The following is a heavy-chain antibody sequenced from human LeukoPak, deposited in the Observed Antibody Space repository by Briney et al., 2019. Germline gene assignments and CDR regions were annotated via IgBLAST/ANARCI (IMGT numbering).Heavy chain of an antibody. J-gene: IGHJ3*02. CDR1: GYTFTDYY. V-gene: IGHV1-2*02. CDR3: ARAGVWDYDDSSGYHNAAFDI. Sequence: ASVKVSCKASGYTFTDYYMHWVRQAPGQGLEWMGWISPNSGGTNYAQKFQGRVTMTRDTSIGTAYMELSRLRSDDTAVYYCARAGVWDYDDSSGYHNAAFDIWGQGTMVTVSS. D-gene: IGHD3-22*01. CDR2: ISPNSGGT.